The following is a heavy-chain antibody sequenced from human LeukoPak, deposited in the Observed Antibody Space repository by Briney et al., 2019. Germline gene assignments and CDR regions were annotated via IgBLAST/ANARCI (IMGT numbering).Heavy chain of an antibody. CDR2: IKQDGSEK. D-gene: IGHD3-9*01. V-gene: IGHV3-7*03. J-gene: IGHJ5*02. CDR3: ARDIPGDILTGYFKTNWFDP. CDR1: GFTFSSYW. Sequence: GGSLRLSCAASGFTFSSYWMSWVRQAPGKGLEWVANIKQDGSEKYYVDSVKGRFTISRDNAKNSLYLQMNSLRAEDTAVYYCARDIPGDILTGYFKTNWFDPWGQGTLVTVSS.